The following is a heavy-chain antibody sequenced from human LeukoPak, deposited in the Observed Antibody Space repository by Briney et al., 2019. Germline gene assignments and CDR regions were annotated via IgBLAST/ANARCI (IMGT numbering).Heavy chain of an antibody. Sequence: ASVKVSCKASGYTFTSYYMHWVRQAPGQGLEWMGIINLSGGSTSYAQKFQGRVTMTRDTSTSTVYMELSSLRSEDTAVYYCARDQIQYCSSTSCHGWFDPWGQGTLVTVSS. D-gene: IGHD2-2*01. J-gene: IGHJ5*02. CDR2: INLSGGST. V-gene: IGHV1-46*01. CDR1: GYTFTSYY. CDR3: ARDQIQYCSSTSCHGWFDP.